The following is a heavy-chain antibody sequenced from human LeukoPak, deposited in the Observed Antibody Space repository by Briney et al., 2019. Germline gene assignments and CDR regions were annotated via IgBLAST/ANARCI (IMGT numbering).Heavy chain of an antibody. V-gene: IGHV4-59*02. J-gene: IGHJ4*02. CDR2: IYYSGST. CDR1: GGSVSSYY. Sequence: SETLSLTCTVSGGSVSSYYWSWIRQPPGKGLEWIGYIYYSGSTNYNPSLKSRVTISVDTSKNQFSLKLSSVTAADTAVYYCARERGGAGYWGQGTLVTVSS. CDR3: ARERGGAGY. D-gene: IGHD3-10*01.